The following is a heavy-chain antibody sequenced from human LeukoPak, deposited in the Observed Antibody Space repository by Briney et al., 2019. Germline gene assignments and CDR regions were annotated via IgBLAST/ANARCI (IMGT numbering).Heavy chain of an antibody. CDR2: ISGSGGST. CDR1: GFTFRSYA. CDR3: AKDARSIFNWFDP. J-gene: IGHJ5*02. D-gene: IGHD3-9*01. Sequence: PGGSLRLSCAASGFTFRSYAMSWVRQVPGKGLEWVSGISGSGGSTYYAASVRGRFTISRDSSNDTLYLQMNSLRAEDTAVYYCAKDARSIFNWFDPWGQGTLVTVSS. V-gene: IGHV3-23*01.